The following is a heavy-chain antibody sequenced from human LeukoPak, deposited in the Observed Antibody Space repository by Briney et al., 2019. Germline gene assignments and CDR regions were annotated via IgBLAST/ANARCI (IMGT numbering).Heavy chain of an antibody. CDR2: INHSGST. CDR1: GGSFSGYY. Sequence: TSETLSLTCAVYGGSFSGYYWSWIRQPPGKGLEWIGEINHSGSTNYNPSLKSRVTISVDTSKNQFSLKLSSVTAADTAVYYCARGGVPAGPYYYYYGMDVWGQGTTVTVSS. CDR3: ARGGVPAGPYYYYYGMDV. V-gene: IGHV4-34*01. J-gene: IGHJ6*02. D-gene: IGHD2-2*01.